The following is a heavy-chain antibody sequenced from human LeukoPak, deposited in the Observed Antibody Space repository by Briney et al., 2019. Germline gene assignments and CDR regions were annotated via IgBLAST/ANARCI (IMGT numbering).Heavy chain of an antibody. CDR1: GGSISSYY. CDR3: ARVSVVVAAYDY. CDR2: IYYSGST. D-gene: IGHD2-15*01. V-gene: IGHV4-59*08. J-gene: IGHJ4*02. Sequence: PSETLSLTCTVPGGSISSYYWSWIRQPPGKGLEWIGYIYYSGSTIYNPSLKSRVTISVDTSKNQFSLKLSSVTAADTAVYYCARVSVVVAAYDYWGQGTLGTVSS.